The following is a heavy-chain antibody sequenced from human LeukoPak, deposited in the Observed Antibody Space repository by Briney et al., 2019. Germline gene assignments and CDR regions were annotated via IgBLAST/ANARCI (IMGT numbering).Heavy chain of an antibody. CDR2: ISYDGSNK. CDR3: ARASITMVRGVKGYFDY. D-gene: IGHD3-10*01. V-gene: IGHV3-30-3*01. J-gene: IGHJ4*02. Sequence: GGSLRLSCAASGFTFSSYAMHWVRQAPGKGLEWVAVISYDGSNKYYADSVKGRFTISRDNSKNTLYLQMNSLRAEDTAVYYCARASITMVRGVKGYFDYRGQGTLVTVSS. CDR1: GFTFSSYA.